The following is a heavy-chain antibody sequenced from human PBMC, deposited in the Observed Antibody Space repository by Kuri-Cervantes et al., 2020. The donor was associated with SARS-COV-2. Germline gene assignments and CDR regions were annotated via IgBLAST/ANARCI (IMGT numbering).Heavy chain of an antibody. J-gene: IGHJ4*02. V-gene: IGHV3-23*01. CDR3: TTLIDY. CDR1: GFTFSSYD. CDR2: IGSYGVTT. Sequence: GESLKISCAASGFTFSSYDMSWVRQAPGKGLEWVAGIGSYGVTTYYADSVRGRFTISRDNSKSTLYLQMNSLRAEDTAVYYCTTLIDYWGQGALVTVSS.